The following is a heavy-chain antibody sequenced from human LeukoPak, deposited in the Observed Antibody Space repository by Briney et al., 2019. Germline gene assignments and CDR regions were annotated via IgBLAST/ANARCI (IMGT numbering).Heavy chain of an antibody. D-gene: IGHD6-19*01. CDR3: ARGTGYSSGWVSD. CDR2: INPNSGGT. J-gene: IGHJ4*02. Sequence: ASVKVSCKASGYTFTGYYMHWVRQAPGQGLEWMGWINPNSGGTNYAQEFQGRVTMTRDTSISTAYMELSRLRSDDTAVYYCARGTGYSSGWVSDWGQGTLVTVSS. CDR1: GYTFTGYY. V-gene: IGHV1-2*02.